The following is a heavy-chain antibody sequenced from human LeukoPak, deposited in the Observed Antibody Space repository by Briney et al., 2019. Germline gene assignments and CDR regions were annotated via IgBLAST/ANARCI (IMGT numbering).Heavy chain of an antibody. D-gene: IGHD3-3*01. CDR3: ARDISPRVESFDY. CDR1: GYTFTDYH. CDR2: INPNSGGT. Sequence: GASVKVSCKASGYTFTDYHLHWVRQAPGQGLEWMGWINPNSGGTNYAQKFQGRVTMTRDTSINTAYMELSRVRSDDTAVYYCARDISPRVESFDYWGQGTLVTVSS. J-gene: IGHJ4*02. V-gene: IGHV1-2*02.